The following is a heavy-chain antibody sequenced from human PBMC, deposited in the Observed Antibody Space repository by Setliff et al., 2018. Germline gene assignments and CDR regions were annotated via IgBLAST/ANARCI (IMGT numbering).Heavy chain of an antibody. J-gene: IGHJ4*02. CDR2: WYTSGIT. CDR3: ARGRNIAARLLDS. V-gene: IGHV4-61*09. D-gene: IGHD6-6*01. Sequence: PSETLSLTCTVSGGSISGGTYYWTWIRQPAGKGLEWIGHWYTSGITNYNPSLKSRATISIDTSKDQFSLKLISMSAADTAVYFCARGRNIAARLLDSWGQGALVTVSS. CDR1: GGSISGGTYY.